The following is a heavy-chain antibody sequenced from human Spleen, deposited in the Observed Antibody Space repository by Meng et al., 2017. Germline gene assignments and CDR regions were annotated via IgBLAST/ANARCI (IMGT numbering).Heavy chain of an antibody. V-gene: IGHV4-31*01. CDR3: ARVWTIASSGYYHRYFDY. D-gene: IGHD3-22*01. CDR1: GGSISSGGYY. Sequence: QVQRQEPGPGMVKPYPPLSLTCTVSGGSISSGGYYWSWIRQPPGKGLEWIGYIYYSGSTYYNPSLKSLVTISVDTSKNQFSLKLSSVTAADTAVYYCARVWTIASSGYYHRYFDYWGQGTLVTVSS. J-gene: IGHJ4*02. CDR2: IYYSGST.